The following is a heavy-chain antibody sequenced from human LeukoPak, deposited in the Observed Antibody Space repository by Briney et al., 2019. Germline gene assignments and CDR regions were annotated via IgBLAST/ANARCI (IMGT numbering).Heavy chain of an antibody. Sequence: PGGSLTLPCSASGFPFDVYAKHWMREARGEGLVGVSFMSGGGVTTYCALCVGRVFTISRENSKNNLYLQINSLTTEDTAFYYRAKNRSYGASYYAFDFWGQGTLVTVSS. CDR3: AKNRSYGASYYAFDF. CDR1: GFPFDVYA. D-gene: IGHD1-26*01. CDR2: MSGGGVTT. J-gene: IGHJ4*01. V-gene: IGHV3-43*02.